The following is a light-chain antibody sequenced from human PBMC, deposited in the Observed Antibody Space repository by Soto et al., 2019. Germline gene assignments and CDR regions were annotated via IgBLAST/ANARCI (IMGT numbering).Light chain of an antibody. CDR1: HDIANY. CDR3: EQYDNLRLA. Sequence: DIQMTQSPSSLSASLGDTVTITCQASHDIANYLNWYQHKPGKAPKLLIYDASNLEAGVPSRFSGSGSGTQFVFTISTLQPEDVATYYCEQYDNLRLAFGGGTKVYIK. CDR2: DAS. V-gene: IGKV1-33*01. J-gene: IGKJ4*01.